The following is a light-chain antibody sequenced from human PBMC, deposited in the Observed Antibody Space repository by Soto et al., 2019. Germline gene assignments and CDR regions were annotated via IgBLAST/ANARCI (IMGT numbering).Light chain of an antibody. J-gene: IGLJ1*01. CDR2: EVT. Sequence: QSVLTQPAYVSGSPGQSITISCTGTSSDIGSYDYVSWYQQHPGKAPNLIIYEVTDRPSGVSNRFSGSKSGNTASLTISGLQAEDEADYYCSSFTSTSTRLFGSGTKVTVL. CDR1: SSDIGSYDY. CDR3: SSFTSTSTRL. V-gene: IGLV2-14*01.